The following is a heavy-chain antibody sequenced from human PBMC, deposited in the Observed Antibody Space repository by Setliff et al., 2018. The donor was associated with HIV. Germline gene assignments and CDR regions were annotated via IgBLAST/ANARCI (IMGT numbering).Heavy chain of an antibody. CDR2: ISSSGSSI. J-gene: IGHJ3*02. CDR1: GFIFSDYT. D-gene: IGHD2-21*01. V-gene: IGHV3-48*04. Sequence: PGGSLRLSCAASGFIFSDYTMNWVRQAPGKGLEWISYISSSGSSIYLANSVKGRFIISRDNAMNSLYLQMSSLRVEDTAVYYCVRDLMWAFDIWGQGTMVTVSS. CDR3: VRDLMWAFDI.